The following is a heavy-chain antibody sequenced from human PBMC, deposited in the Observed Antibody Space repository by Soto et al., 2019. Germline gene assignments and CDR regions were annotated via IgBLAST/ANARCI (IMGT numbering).Heavy chain of an antibody. Sequence: GGSLRLSCAASGFTFSSYAMSWVRQAPGKGLEWVAVISYDGSNKYYADSVKGRFTISRDNSKNTLYLQMNSLRAEDTAVYYCAKDRRLRLGARREGFDPWGQGTLVTVSS. CDR2: ISYDGSNK. J-gene: IGHJ5*02. V-gene: IGHV3-30*18. D-gene: IGHD6-6*01. CDR1: GFTFSSYA. CDR3: AKDRRLRLGARREGFDP.